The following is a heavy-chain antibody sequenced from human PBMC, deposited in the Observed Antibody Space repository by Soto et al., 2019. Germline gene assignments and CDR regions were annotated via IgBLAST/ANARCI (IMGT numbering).Heavy chain of an antibody. CDR2: ISGSGGST. V-gene: IGHV3-23*01. D-gene: IGHD5-12*01. CDR3: AKASPVSDYEFYYYGMDV. CDR1: GFTFSSYA. J-gene: IGHJ6*02. Sequence: GGSLRLSCAASGFTFSSYAMSWVRQAPGKGLEWVSAISGSGGSTYYADSVKGRFTISRDNSKNTLYLQMNSLRAEDTAVYYCAKASPVSDYEFYYYGMDVWGQGTTVTVSS.